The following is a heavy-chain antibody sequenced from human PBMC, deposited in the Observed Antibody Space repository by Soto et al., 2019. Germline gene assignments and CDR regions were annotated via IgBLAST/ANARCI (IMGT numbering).Heavy chain of an antibody. CDR1: GGSISSGGYY. D-gene: IGHD4-4*01. V-gene: IGHV4-31*03. J-gene: IGHJ4*02. Sequence: SETLSLTCTVSGGSISSGGYYWSWIRQHPGKGLEWIGYIYYSGSTYYNPSLKSRVTISVDTSKNQFSLKLSSVTAADTAVYYRARISNYVSSWDYWGQGQLVTAS. CDR3: ARISNYVSSWDY. CDR2: IYYSGST.